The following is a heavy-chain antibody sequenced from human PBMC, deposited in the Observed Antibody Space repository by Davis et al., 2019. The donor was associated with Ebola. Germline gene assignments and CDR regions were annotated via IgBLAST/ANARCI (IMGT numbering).Heavy chain of an antibody. J-gene: IGHJ4*02. CDR1: GFTFSSYW. CDR2: IKQDGSEK. Sequence: ESLKISCAASGFTFSSYWMSWVRQAPGKGLEWVANIKQDGSEKYYVDSVKGRFTISRDNSKNTRYLQMNSLRAEDTAVYYCARQDTSGYFDYWGQGTLVTVSS. V-gene: IGHV3-7*01. CDR3: ARQDTSGYFDY. D-gene: IGHD2-15*01.